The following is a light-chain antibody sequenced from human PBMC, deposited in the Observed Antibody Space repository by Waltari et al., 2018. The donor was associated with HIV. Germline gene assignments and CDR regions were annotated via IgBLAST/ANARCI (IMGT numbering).Light chain of an antibody. CDR2: DAS. CDR1: QHVGSRR. J-gene: IGKJ4*01. V-gene: IGKV3-20*01. Sequence: EIVLTQSPGTLSLSPGDRATLSCRASQHVGSRRLAWYQRKLGQAPRLLIYDASTRATDIPDRFSDSESGTDFTLTINRLEPEDFAVYFCQQYGDTPLTFGGGTKVEIK. CDR3: QQYGDTPLT.